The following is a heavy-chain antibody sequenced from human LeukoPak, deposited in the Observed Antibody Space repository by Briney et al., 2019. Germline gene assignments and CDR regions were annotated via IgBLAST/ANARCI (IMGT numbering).Heavy chain of an antibody. J-gene: IGHJ4*02. V-gene: IGHV3-7*01. D-gene: IGHD3-22*01. CDR3: ARAMIVVATYYFDY. CDR1: GFTFSSYC. CDR2: IKEDGSET. Sequence: PGGSLRLSCAASGFTFSSYCMSWVRQAPGKGLEWVANIKEDGSETYYVDSVRGRFTISRDNAKNSLYLQMNSLRAEDTAVYYCARAMIVVATYYFDYWGQGTLVTVSS.